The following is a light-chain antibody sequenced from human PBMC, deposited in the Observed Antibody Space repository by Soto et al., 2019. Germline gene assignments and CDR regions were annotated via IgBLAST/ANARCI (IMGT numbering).Light chain of an antibody. CDR1: QSVSSK. Sequence: EIVMTQSPGTLSVSPGERATLSCRASQSVSSKLAWYQQKPGQAPRLLIYGASTRATGIPARFSGSGSGTEFTLTISSLQSEDFAVYYCQQYNNWPPVTFGGGTKVEIK. CDR3: QQYNNWPPVT. V-gene: IGKV3-15*01. CDR2: GAS. J-gene: IGKJ4*01.